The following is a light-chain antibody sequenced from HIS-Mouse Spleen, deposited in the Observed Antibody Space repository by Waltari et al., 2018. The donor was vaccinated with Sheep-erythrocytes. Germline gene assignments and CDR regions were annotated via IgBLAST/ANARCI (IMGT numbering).Light chain of an antibody. CDR1: SSDVGGYNY. CDR3: CSYAGSYTFVV. Sequence: QSALTQPRSVSGSPGQSVTISCPGTSSDVGGYNYVSWYHQHPGKAPKLMIYDVSKRPSGVPDRFSGSKSGNTASLTISGLQAEDEADYYCCSYAGSYTFVVFGGGTKLTVL. J-gene: IGLJ2*01. CDR2: DVS. V-gene: IGLV2-11*01.